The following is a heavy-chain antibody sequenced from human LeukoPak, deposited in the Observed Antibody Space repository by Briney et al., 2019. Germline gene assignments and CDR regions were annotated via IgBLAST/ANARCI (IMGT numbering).Heavy chain of an antibody. CDR3: TNLDTDFDY. J-gene: IGHJ4*02. D-gene: IGHD4-17*01. CDR2: IDPSDSYT. V-gene: IGHV5-10-1*01. Sequence: GESLKISCKGSVCSFTSYWISWVRQMPGKGLEWMGRIDPSDSYTNYSPSFQGHVTISADKSISTAYLQWSSLNAADTAMYYCTNLDTDFDYWGQGTLVTVSS. CDR1: VCSFTSYW.